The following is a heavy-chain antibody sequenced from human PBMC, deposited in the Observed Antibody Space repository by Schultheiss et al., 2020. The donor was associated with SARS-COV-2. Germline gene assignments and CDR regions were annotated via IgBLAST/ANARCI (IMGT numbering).Heavy chain of an antibody. CDR3: ARDRGYSYGADY. CDR1: GGSFSGYY. Sequence: SETLSLTCAVYGGSFSGYYWSWIRQHPGKGLEWIGYIYYSGSTYYNPSLKSRVTISVDTSKNQFSLKLSSVTAADTAVYYCARDRGYSYGADYWGQGTLVTVSS. J-gene: IGHJ4*02. V-gene: IGHV4-31*11. D-gene: IGHD5-18*01. CDR2: IYYSGST.